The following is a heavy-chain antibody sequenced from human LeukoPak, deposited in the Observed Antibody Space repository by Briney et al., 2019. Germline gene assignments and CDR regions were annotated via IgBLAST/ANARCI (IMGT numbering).Heavy chain of an antibody. D-gene: IGHD2-21*02. J-gene: IGHJ5*02. CDR1: GGSISSSNW. V-gene: IGHV4-4*02. Sequence: SGTLSLTCAVSGGSISSSNWWGWVRQPPGKGLEWIGEIYHSGSTNYNPSLKSRVTISVDTSKNQFSLKLSSVTAADTAVYYCARAYCGGDCYHRGNWFDPWGQGTLVTVSS. CDR2: IYHSGST. CDR3: ARAYCGGDCYHRGNWFDP.